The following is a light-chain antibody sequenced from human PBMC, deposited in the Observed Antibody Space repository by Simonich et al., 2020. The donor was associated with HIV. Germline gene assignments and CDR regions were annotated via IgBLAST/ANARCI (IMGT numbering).Light chain of an antibody. CDR1: QSVSSN. Sequence: EIVMTQSPATLSVSQGDTATLSCRASQSVSSNLAWYQQKPGQAPRLLIYGASTRATGIPARFSGSGSGTEFTLTISSMQSEDFAVYYCQQYNNWPLFFGQGTKLEIK. CDR3: QQYNNWPLF. CDR2: GAS. V-gene: IGKV3-15*01. J-gene: IGKJ2*01.